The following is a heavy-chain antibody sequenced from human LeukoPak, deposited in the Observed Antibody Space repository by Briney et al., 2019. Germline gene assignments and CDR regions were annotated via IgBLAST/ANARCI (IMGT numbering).Heavy chain of an antibody. CDR2: ISYDGSNK. CDR3: AKDGAVSGYFDN. D-gene: IGHD6-19*01. V-gene: IGHV3-30*18. Sequence: GGSLRLSCAASGFTFSNYGLHWVRQAPGKGLEWVAIISYDGSNKYFADSVKGRFTISRDNSKNTLYLQMNSLRAEDTAVYYCAKDGAVSGYFDNWGQGTLVTVSS. J-gene: IGHJ4*02. CDR1: GFTFSNYG.